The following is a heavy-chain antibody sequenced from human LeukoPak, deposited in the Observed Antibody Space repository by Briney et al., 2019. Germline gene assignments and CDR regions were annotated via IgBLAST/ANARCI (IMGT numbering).Heavy chain of an antibody. J-gene: IGHJ4*02. Sequence: GGSLRLSCAASGFTFSSYAMGWVRQAPGKGLEWVSAISGSGSSTYYADSVKGRFTISRDNSKNTLYLQMNSLRAEDTAVYYCAKDRSIILWFGELLGYWGQGTLVTVSS. CDR3: AKDRSIILWFGELLGY. D-gene: IGHD3-10*01. CDR1: GFTFSSYA. V-gene: IGHV3-23*01. CDR2: ISGSGSST.